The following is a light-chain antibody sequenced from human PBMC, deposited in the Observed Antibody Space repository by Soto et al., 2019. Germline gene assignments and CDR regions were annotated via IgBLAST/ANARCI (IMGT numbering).Light chain of an antibody. CDR2: GAS. CDR3: HQYGRSPRGT. Sequence: IVLTQSPGTLSSSPGGRATLSCRASQSVTDNYLAWYQQKPGQAPRLLIYGASSRATGIPDRFSGSGSGTDFTLTISRLEPEDFAMYYCHQYGRSPRGTFGQGTKVDIK. J-gene: IGKJ1*01. V-gene: IGKV3-20*01. CDR1: QSVTDNY.